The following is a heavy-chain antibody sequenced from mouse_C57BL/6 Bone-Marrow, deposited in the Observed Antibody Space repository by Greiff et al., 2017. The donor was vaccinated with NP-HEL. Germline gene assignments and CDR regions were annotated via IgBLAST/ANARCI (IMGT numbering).Heavy chain of an antibody. CDR3: ARHEDYDDFAY. CDR1: GFTFSDYY. Sequence: DVKLVESGGGLVQPGGSLKLSCAASGFTFSDYYMYWVRQTPEKRLEWVAYISNGGGSTYYPDTVKGRFTISSDNAKNTLYLQMSRLKSEDTAMYYCARHEDYDDFAYWGQGTLVTVSA. D-gene: IGHD2-4*01. J-gene: IGHJ3*01. V-gene: IGHV5-12*01. CDR2: ISNGGGST.